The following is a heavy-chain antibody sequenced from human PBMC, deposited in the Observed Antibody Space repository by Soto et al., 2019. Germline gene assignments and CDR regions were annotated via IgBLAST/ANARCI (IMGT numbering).Heavy chain of an antibody. CDR1: GGSISIGDYY. CDR3: ARSPAYSSGSRTYLTWFQP. Sequence: LSLTCSVSGGSISIGDYYWSWIRQPPGKCLEWIGYIYYSGSTYFNPSLRGRTTISGDTSKNQFSLRLSSVTAADTAVYYCARSPAYSSGSRTYLTWFQPWGVGPLAPVSP. CDR2: IYYSGST. J-gene: IGHJ5*02. D-gene: IGHD3-10*01. V-gene: IGHV4-30-4*01.